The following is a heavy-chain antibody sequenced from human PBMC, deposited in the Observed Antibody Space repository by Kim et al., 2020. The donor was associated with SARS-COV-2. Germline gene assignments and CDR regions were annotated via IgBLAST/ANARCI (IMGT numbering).Heavy chain of an antibody. CDR3: AIVEDSSGYWSVDY. V-gene: IGHV3-21*01. J-gene: IGHJ4*02. D-gene: IGHD3-22*01. Sequence: ADSVKGRFTIARDNAKNSLYLQMNSLRAEDTAVYYCAIVEDSSGYWSVDYWGQGTLVTVSS.